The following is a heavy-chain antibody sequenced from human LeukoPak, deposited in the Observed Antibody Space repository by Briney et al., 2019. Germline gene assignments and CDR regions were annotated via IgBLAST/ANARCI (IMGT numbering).Heavy chain of an antibody. D-gene: IGHD2/OR15-2a*01. J-gene: IGHJ4*02. CDR2: ISYDGSNK. CDR1: GFTFISYA. CDR3: ARENNYYFDY. V-gene: IGHV3-30*04. Sequence: SCAASGFTFISYAMHWVRQAPGKGLEWVAVISYDGSNKYYADSVKGRFTISRDNSKNTLYLQMNSLRAEDTAVYYCARENNYYFDYWGQGTLVTVSS.